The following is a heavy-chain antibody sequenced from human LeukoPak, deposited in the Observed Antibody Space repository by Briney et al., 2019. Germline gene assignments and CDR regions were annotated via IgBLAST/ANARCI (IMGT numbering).Heavy chain of an antibody. CDR2: ISGSGGNT. D-gene: IGHD4-17*01. J-gene: IGHJ4*02. Sequence: HSGGSLRLSCAASGFTFSSYGMSWVRQAPGKGLEWVSAISGSGGNTYYADSVKGRFTISRDNSKNTLYPQMNSLRAEDTAVYYCAKVGHDYGDFYGYYFDYWGQGTLVTVSS. V-gene: IGHV3-23*01. CDR1: GFTFSSYG. CDR3: AKVGHDYGDFYGYYFDY.